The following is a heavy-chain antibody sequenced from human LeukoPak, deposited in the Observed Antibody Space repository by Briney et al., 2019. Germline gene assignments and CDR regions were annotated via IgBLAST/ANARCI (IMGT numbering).Heavy chain of an antibody. CDR3: ARGRRADFGVVIMFVY. J-gene: IGHJ4*02. V-gene: IGHV1-2*02. Sequence: ASVKVSCKASEYTFTGYYMHWVRQAPGQGLEWMGWINPNSGGTNYAQKFQGRVTMTRDTSISTAYMELSRLRSDDTAVYYCARGRRADFGVVIMFVYWGQGTLVTVSS. CDR1: EYTFTGYY. CDR2: INPNSGGT. D-gene: IGHD3-3*01.